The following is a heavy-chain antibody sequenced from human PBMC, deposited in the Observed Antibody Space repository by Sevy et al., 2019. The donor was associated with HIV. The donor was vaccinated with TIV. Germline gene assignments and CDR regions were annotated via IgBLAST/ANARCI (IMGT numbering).Heavy chain of an antibody. CDR1: GGSISTTDYY. CDR3: ARGVGGPGVMITFGGVKYGFDF. D-gene: IGHD3-16*01. CDR2: IHYTGTT. J-gene: IGHJ3*01. Sequence: SETLSLTCTVSGGSISTTDYYWSWIRQPPGKGLECIGYIHYTGTTYYNPSLKSRVSRISVDTSRNQFSLKLSSVTAADTAVYYCARGVGGPGVMITFGGVKYGFDFWGQGRMVTVSS. V-gene: IGHV4-30-4*01.